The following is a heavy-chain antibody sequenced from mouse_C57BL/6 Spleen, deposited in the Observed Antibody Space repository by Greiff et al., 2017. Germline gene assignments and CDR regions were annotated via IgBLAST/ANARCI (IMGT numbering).Heavy chain of an antibody. J-gene: IGHJ4*01. D-gene: IGHD2-4*01. CDR1: GYAFSSSW. Sequence: QVQLQQSGPELVKPGASVKISCKASGYAFSSSWMNWVKQRPGKGLEWIGRIYPGDGDTNYNGKFKGKATMTADTSSSTAYMQLSSLTSEDSAVYFCARVYDYDVGAMDYWGQGTSVTVSS. CDR3: ARVYDYDVGAMDY. CDR2: IYPGDGDT. V-gene: IGHV1-82*01.